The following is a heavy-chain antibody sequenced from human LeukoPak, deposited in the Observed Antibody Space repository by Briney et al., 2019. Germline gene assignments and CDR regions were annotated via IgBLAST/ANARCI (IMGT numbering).Heavy chain of an antibody. D-gene: IGHD5-24*01. CDR2: ISYDGSNK. CDR3: ARATWARSGLDYFDY. J-gene: IGHJ4*02. Sequence: GRSLRLSCAASGFTFSSYPMHWVRQAPGKGLEWVTLISYDGSNKYYADSVKGRFTISRDISKNTLYLQMNSLRAEDTAVYYCARATWARSGLDYFDYWGQGTLVTVSS. V-gene: IGHV3-30-3*01. CDR1: GFTFSSYP.